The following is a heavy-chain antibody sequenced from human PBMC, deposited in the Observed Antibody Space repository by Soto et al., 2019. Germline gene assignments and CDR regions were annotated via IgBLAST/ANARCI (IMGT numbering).Heavy chain of an antibody. Sequence: QVQLVQSGAEVKKPGASVKVSCKASGFTFSAYYIYWVRQAPGQGLEWIGWINPNSGGTNNAQKFQGRVNMTRYTSTGTVYMELSALIPDDTAVYYCARSLLDEYSSSWRSAYYGMDVWGQVTTVSVSS. CDR1: GFTFSAYY. CDR3: ARSLLDEYSSSWRSAYYGMDV. D-gene: IGHD6-13*01. CDR2: INPNSGGT. V-gene: IGHV1-2*02. J-gene: IGHJ6*02.